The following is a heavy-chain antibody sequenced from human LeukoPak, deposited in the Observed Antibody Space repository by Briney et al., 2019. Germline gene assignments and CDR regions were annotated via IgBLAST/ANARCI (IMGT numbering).Heavy chain of an antibody. J-gene: IGHJ4*02. CDR3: AKDARRQYYYDSSGYYPLDY. CDR2: IWYDGSNK. V-gene: IGHV3-33*06. Sequence: PGRSLRLSXAASGFTFSSYGMHWVRQAPGKGLEWVAVIWYDGSNKYYADSVKGRFTISRDNSKNTLYLQMNSLRAEDTAVYYCAKDARRQYYYDSSGYYPLDYWGQGTLVTVSS. D-gene: IGHD3-22*01. CDR1: GFTFSSYG.